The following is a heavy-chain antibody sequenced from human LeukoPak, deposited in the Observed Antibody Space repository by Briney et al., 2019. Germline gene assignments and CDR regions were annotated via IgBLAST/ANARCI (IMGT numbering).Heavy chain of an antibody. V-gene: IGHV4-34*01. J-gene: IGHJ3*02. CDR2: INHSGST. D-gene: IGHD4-17*01. CDR3: ARGPRAYGDYVSEPFDI. Sequence: PSETLYLTCAVYGGSFSGYYWSWIRQPPGKGLEWIGEINHSGSTNYNPSLKSRVTISVDTSKNQFSLKLSSVAAADTAVYYCARGPRAYGDYVSEPFDIWGQGTMVTVSS. CDR1: GGSFSGYY.